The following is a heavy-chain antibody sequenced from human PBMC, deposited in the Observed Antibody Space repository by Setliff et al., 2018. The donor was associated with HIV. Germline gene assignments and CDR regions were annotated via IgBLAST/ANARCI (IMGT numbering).Heavy chain of an antibody. J-gene: IGHJ4*02. D-gene: IGHD2-2*01. CDR1: GGPLSGHY. CDR3: VTSSSWSSRLNF. V-gene: IGHV4-34*01. CDR2: TSHSGKT. Sequence: SETLSLTCAVYGGPLSGHYWSWIRQPPGQGLEWIGETSHSGKTNYNTSLKSRVTISVDTSKNQFSLKLKSVTAADTAVYYCVTSSSWSSRLNFWGPGMLVTVSS.